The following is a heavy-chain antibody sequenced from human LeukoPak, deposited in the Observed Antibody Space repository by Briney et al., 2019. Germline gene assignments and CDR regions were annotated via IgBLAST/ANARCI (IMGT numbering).Heavy chain of an antibody. V-gene: IGHV1-2*02. CDR3: ARSTWIQLSPHFDY. CDR1: GYTFTGYS. D-gene: IGHD5-18*01. J-gene: IGHJ4*02. Sequence: ASVKVSCKASGYTFTGYSIHWVRQAPGQGLEWLGWINPNTGGTNYAQKFQGRVTMTRDTSISTAYMELSRLRSDDTAAYYCARSTWIQLSPHFDYWGQGTLVTVSS. CDR2: INPNTGGT.